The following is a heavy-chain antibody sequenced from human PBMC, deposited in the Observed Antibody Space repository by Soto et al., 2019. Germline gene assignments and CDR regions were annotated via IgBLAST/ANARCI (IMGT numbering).Heavy chain of an antibody. D-gene: IGHD3-9*01. CDR3: ARGSYDILTGYHNPYYYMDV. J-gene: IGHJ6*03. V-gene: IGHV4-59*01. CDR1: GGSISSYY. CDR2: FFYSGSI. Sequence: SETLSLTCAVYGGSISSYYWSWIRQPPGRGLEWIGYFFYSGSINYNPSLKSRVTISVDTSKNQFFLKLSSVTAADTAVYYCARGSYDILTGYHNPYYYMDVWGKGTTVTVSS.